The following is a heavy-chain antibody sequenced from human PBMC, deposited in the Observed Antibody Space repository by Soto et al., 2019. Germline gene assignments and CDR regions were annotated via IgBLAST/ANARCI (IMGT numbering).Heavy chain of an antibody. Sequence: QVQLVQSAAEVKKPGASLKVSCKASGYTFIRYGISWVRLAPGQGLEWMGWISPYNDYTIYAQKLQGRVTMTTDTYTRKVYMELRSLKSDDTAVYYCARGGFYDNSWGKLSHYGLDVWGQGTSVTVSS. CDR2: ISPYNDYT. CDR1: GYTFIRYG. CDR3: ARGGFYDNSWGKLSHYGLDV. V-gene: IGHV1-18*01. J-gene: IGHJ6*02. D-gene: IGHD3-16*01.